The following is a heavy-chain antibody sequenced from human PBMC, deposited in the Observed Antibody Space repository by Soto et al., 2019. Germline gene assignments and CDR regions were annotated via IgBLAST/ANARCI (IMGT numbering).Heavy chain of an antibody. CDR3: ARSKTIVMPGFDH. Sequence: ASVKVSCKTSGYVFTSFAIHWMRQAPGQGPEWMGWINTGNGDSKYSGKFQDRVTITRDTSATTAYMELSSLRSEDTAVYYCARSKTIVMPGFDHWGQGTLVTVSS. J-gene: IGHJ4*02. CDR1: GYVFTSFA. CDR2: INTGNGDS. D-gene: IGHD2-21*01. V-gene: IGHV1-3*04.